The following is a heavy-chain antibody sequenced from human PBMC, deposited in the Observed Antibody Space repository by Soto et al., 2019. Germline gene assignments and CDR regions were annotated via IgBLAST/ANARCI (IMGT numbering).Heavy chain of an antibody. D-gene: IGHD2-2*01. CDR3: ARGRKRRPGYCSSTSCYSPDY. CDR2: INSDGSST. J-gene: IGHJ4*02. V-gene: IGHV3-74*01. Sequence: GGSLRLSCAASGFTFSSYWMHWVRQAPGKGLVWVSRINSDGSSTSYADSVKGRFTISRDNAKNSLYLQMNSLRAEDTAVYYCARGRKRRPGYCSSTSCYSPDYWGQGTLVTVSS. CDR1: GFTFSSYW.